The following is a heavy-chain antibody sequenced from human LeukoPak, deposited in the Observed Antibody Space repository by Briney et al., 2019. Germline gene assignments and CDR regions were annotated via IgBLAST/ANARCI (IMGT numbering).Heavy chain of an antibody. CDR2: ISSGGGNT. CDR1: GFIFSNYA. D-gene: IGHD1-26*01. J-gene: IGHJ5*02. Sequence: PGGSLRLSCAASGFIFSNYAMSWIRQAPGKGLEWVSAISSGGGNTDYADSVKGRFTISRDNSKKMVFLQMNSLRAEDTGVYYCANRISGSSSWGQGTLITVSS. CDR3: ANRISGSSS. V-gene: IGHV3-23*01.